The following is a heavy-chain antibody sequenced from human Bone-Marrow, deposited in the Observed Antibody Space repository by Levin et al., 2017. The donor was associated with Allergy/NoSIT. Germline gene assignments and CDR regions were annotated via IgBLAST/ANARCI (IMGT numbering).Heavy chain of an antibody. CDR2: SHYSEST. J-gene: IGHJ5*02. CDR1: GASISSFY. D-gene: IGHD1-26*01. Sequence: SETLSLTCTVSGASISSFYWSWIRQSPGKGLEWIGYSHYSESTDYNPSLKSRVTISVGTSKNQFFLTLRSVTEADTAVYYCTRGSTGAFGPWGQGTLVTVSS. CDR3: TRGSTGAFGP. V-gene: IGHV4-59*01.